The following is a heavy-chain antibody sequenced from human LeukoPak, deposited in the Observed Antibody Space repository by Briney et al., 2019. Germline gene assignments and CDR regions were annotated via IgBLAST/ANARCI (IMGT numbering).Heavy chain of an antibody. D-gene: IGHD3-22*01. J-gene: IGHJ4*02. CDR3: ARRLTYDSRAYYCLDY. CDR1: GYSFTSYW. V-gene: IGHV5-51*01. CDR2: IFPGDSDT. Sequence: GESLKISCKGSGYSFTSYWIGWVRQKPGKGLEWMGIIFPGDSDTRYSPSFQGQVTISADKSISTAYLQWSSLKASDTAMYYCARRLTYDSRAYYCLDYWGQGTLVSVSS.